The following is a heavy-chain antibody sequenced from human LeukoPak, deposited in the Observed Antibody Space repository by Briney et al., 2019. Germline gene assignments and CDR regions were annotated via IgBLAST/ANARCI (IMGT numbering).Heavy chain of an antibody. D-gene: IGHD3-3*01. CDR2: INPSGGST. CDR3: ARDSPYSITIFGVAPLYYYYGMDV. Sequence: GASVKVSCKASGYTFTSYYMHWVRQAPGQGLEWMGIINPSGGSTSYAQKFQGRVTMTRDTSTSTIYMELSSLRSEDMAVYYCARDSPYSITIFGVAPLYYYYGMDVWGQGTTVTVS. V-gene: IGHV1-46*01. CDR1: GYTFTSYY. J-gene: IGHJ6*02.